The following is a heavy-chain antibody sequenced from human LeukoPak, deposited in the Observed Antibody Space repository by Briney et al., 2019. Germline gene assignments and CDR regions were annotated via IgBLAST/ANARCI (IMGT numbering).Heavy chain of an antibody. D-gene: IGHD3-9*01. CDR3: AREYYEILTGVKFDT. V-gene: IGHV3-30*04. Sequence: GGSLRLSCAASGFTFSSYAMHWVRQAPGKGLEWVAVISYDGSNKYYADSVKGRFTISRDNSKKTLYLQMNSLRAEDTAVYYWAREYYEILTGVKFDTWGQGTLVTVSS. J-gene: IGHJ5*02. CDR2: ISYDGSNK. CDR1: GFTFSSYA.